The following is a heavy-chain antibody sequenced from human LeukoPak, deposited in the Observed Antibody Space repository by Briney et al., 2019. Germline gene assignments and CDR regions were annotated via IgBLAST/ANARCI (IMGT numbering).Heavy chain of an antibody. Sequence: KSSETLSLTCTVSGGSISSYYWSWIRQPPGKGLEWIGYMCYSGITNYNPSPRTRGTISGDTSKNQFSMKQSSVTAADAAVYYWARHSRLDKSSLSWADYWGQGTLVTVS. CDR2: MCYSGIT. D-gene: IGHD2-2*03. V-gene: IGHV4-59*08. J-gene: IGHJ4*02. CDR1: GGSISSYY. CDR3: ARHSRLDKSSLSWADY.